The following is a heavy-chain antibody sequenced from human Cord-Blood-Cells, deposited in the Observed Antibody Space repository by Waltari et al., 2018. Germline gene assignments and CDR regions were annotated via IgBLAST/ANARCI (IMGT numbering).Heavy chain of an antibody. CDR3: ARGRGSAMAGYYYYGMDV. CDR2: IKQDGSEK. D-gene: IGHD5-18*01. V-gene: IGHV3-7*04. Sequence: WVRQAPGKGLDWVANIKQDGSEKYYVDSVKGRFTISRDNAKNSLYLQMNSLRAEDTAVYYCARGRGSAMAGYYYYGMDVWGQGTTVTVSS. J-gene: IGHJ6*02.